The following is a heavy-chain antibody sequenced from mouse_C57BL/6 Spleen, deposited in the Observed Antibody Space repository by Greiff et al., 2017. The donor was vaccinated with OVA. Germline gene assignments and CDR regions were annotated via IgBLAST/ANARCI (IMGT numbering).Heavy chain of an antibody. CDR2: ISSGSSTI. J-gene: IGHJ1*03. D-gene: IGHD1-1*01. Sequence: EVKLMESGGGLVKPGGSLKLSCAASGFTFSDYGMHWVRQAPEKGLEWVAYISSGSSTIYYADTVKGRFTISRDNAKNTLFLQMTSLRSEDTAMYYCARDYGSSPLDVWGTGTTVTVSS. CDR1: GFTFSDYG. CDR3: ARDYGSSPLDV. V-gene: IGHV5-17*01.